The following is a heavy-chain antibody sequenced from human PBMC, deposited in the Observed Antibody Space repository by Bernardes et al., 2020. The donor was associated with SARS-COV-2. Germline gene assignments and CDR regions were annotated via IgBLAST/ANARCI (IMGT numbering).Heavy chain of an antibody. J-gene: IGHJ4*02. V-gene: IGHV1-18*01. CDR3: AREQWLVLPCFDYGDS. D-gene: IGHD6-19*01. Sequence: ASVKVSCKASGYTFTSYGISWVRQAPGQGLEWMGWISAYNGNTNYAQKLQGRVTMTTDTSTSTAYMELRSLRSDDTAVYYCAREQWLVLPCFDYGDSWGQGTLVTVSS. CDR2: ISAYNGNT. CDR1: GYTFTSYG.